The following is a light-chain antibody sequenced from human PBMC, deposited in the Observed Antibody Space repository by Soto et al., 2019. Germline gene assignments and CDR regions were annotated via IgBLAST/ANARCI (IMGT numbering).Light chain of an antibody. CDR1: SSDGGGYNY. CDR2: EVS. CDR3: TSYTSSSTQV. J-gene: IGLJ1*01. V-gene: IGLV2-14*01. Sequence: QSALTQPASGSGAPGQSITISCTGTSSDGGGYNYVSWYQQYPGKAPKLMIYEVSNRPSGVSNRFSGSKSGNTASLNISGLQAEDEADYYCTSYTSSSTQVFGTGTKLTVL.